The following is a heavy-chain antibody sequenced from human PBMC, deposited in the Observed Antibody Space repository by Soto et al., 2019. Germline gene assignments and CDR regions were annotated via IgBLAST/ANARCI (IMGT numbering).Heavy chain of an antibody. D-gene: IGHD3-22*01. CDR1: GGTFSSYA. CDR3: ARQDYDSSGYFTPFDY. CDR2: IIPIFGTA. V-gene: IGHV1-69*13. J-gene: IGHJ4*02. Sequence: ASVKVSCKASGGTFSSYAISWVRQAPGQGLEWMGGIIPIFGTANYAQKFQGRVTITADESTSTAYMELSSLRSEDTAVYYCARQDYDSSGYFTPFDYWGRGTLVTVSS.